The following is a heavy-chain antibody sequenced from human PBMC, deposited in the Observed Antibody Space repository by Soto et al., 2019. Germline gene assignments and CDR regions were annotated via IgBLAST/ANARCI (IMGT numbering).Heavy chain of an antibody. V-gene: IGHV3-21*01. CDR2: ITSSSSYI. D-gene: IGHD4-17*01. CDR1: GFTFSSYS. Sequence: EVQLVESGGGLVKPGGSLRLSCAASGFTFSSYSMNWVRQAPGKGLEGVSSITSSSSYIYYADSVKGRFTISRDNAKNSQYLKRNGLRAEDTAVYYCASVSDYGDYARAGWFDHWGQGTLVTVSS. CDR3: ASVSDYGDYARAGWFDH. J-gene: IGHJ5*02.